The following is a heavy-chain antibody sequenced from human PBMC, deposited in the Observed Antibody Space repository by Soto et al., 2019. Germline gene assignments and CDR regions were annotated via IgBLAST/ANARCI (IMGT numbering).Heavy chain of an antibody. D-gene: IGHD2-21*02. J-gene: IGHJ4*02. CDR1: GFTFSIYA. Sequence: LRLSCAASGFTFSIYAMHWVRQAPGKGLEWVAVISYDGSNKYYADSVKGRFTISRDNSKNTLYLQMNSLRAEDTAVYYCARAASCGGDCYSDLSTWLDYWGQGTLVTVSS. CDR3: ARAASCGGDCYSDLSTWLDY. V-gene: IGHV3-30-3*01. CDR2: ISYDGSNK.